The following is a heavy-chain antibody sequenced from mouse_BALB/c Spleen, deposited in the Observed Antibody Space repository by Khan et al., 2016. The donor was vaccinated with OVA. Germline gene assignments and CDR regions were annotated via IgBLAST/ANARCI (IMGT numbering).Heavy chain of an antibody. J-gene: IGHJ2*01. D-gene: IGHD1-2*01. CDR2: ISYSGST. Sequence: EVKLLESGPGLVKPSQSLSLTCTVTGYSITSGYGWNWIRQFPGNKLEWMGYISYSGSTKYNPSLKSRNSSTRETSKNQFFLQLNSVPTEDTATYYCARTARIKYWGQGTTLTVSS. V-gene: IGHV3-2*02. CDR3: ARTARIKY. CDR1: GYSITSGYG.